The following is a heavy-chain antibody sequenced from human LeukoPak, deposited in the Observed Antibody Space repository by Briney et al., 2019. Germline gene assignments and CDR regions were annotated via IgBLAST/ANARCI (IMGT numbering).Heavy chain of an antibody. D-gene: IGHD6-13*01. J-gene: IGHJ4*02. CDR3: AKVPGYSSIFDY. CDR2: ISSGGDGT. CDR1: GFTFSSYA. V-gene: IGHV3-23*01. Sequence: GGSLRLSCAVSGFTFSSYAMSWVRQAPGKGLEWVSAISSGGDGTYYADSVKGRFTISRDNSKNTLYLQMNSLRAEDTAVYYCAKVPGYSSIFDYWGQGTLVTVSS.